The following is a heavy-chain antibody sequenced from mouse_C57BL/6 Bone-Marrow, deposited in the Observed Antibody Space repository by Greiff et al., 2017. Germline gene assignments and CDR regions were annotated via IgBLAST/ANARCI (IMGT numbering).Heavy chain of an antibody. CDR2: ISYDGSN. CDR1: GYSITSGYY. J-gene: IGHJ3*01. Sequence: EVQLQESGPGLVKPSQSLSLTCSVTGYSITSGYYWNWIRQFPGNKLEWMGYISYDGSNNYNPSLKNRLSFTRDTSMNQFFLKLNSVTTEDTATYYCASYYSNYVWFAYWGQGALVTVSA. D-gene: IGHD2-5*01. V-gene: IGHV3-6*01. CDR3: ASYYSNYVWFAY.